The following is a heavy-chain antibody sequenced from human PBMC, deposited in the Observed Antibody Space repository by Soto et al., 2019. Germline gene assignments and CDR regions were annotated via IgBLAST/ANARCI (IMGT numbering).Heavy chain of an antibody. J-gene: IGHJ4*02. D-gene: IGHD1-1*01. CDR3: SRGYHCESSSTCDY. CDR1: GFTFDDYA. CDR2: INWKSGNI. Sequence: EVQLVESGGGLVKPGGSLRLSCAATGFTFDDYAMHWVRHAPGKGLEWVSGINWKSGNIAYADSVKGRFTISRDNAKNSLYLPMISLRSEDSALYYCSRGYHCESSSTCDYWRQGALVTVSS. V-gene: IGHV3-9*01.